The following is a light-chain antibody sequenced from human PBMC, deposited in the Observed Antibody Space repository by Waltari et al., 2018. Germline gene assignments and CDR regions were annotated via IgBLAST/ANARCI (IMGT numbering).Light chain of an antibody. J-gene: IGKJ4*01. V-gene: IGKV1-9*01. CDR2: VAS. Sequence: DIQLTPSPSFLSASLGDRVTITCRASRGFNSYLAWYQQKPGKAPKLLIYVASTLQSGVPYRFSGSGSGTDFTLTIGSMQPEDFATYYCQQFNSFPPTFGGGTKVDIK. CDR1: RGFNSY. CDR3: QQFNSFPPT.